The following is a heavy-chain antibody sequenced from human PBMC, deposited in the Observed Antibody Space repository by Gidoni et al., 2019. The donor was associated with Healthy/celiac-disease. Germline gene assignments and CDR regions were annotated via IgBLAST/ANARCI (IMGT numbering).Heavy chain of an antibody. CDR3: ARGGWELLQGFDY. V-gene: IGHV3-7*01. CDR1: GFTFSSYW. J-gene: IGHJ4*02. Sequence: EVQLVESGGGLVQPGGSLRLSCAASGFTFSSYWMSWVRQAPGKGLDGVANIKQEGSEKYYVDSVKGRFTISRDNAKNSLYLQMNSLRAEDTAVYYCARGGWELLQGFDYWGQGTLVTVSS. D-gene: IGHD1-26*01. CDR2: IKQEGSEK.